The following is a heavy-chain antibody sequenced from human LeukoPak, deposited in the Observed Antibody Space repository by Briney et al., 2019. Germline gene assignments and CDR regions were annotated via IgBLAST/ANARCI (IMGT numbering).Heavy chain of an antibody. D-gene: IGHD4-17*01. V-gene: IGHV5-51*01. CDR2: IYPGDSDT. Sequence: GESLKISCKGSGYSFTSYWIGWVRQMPGKGLEWMGIIYPGDSDTRYSPSFQGQVTISADKSISTAYLQWSSLKASDTAMYYCARQGPTAYYYYYYMDVWGKGTTVTVS. CDR1: GYSFTSYW. CDR3: ARQGPTAYYYYYYMDV. J-gene: IGHJ6*03.